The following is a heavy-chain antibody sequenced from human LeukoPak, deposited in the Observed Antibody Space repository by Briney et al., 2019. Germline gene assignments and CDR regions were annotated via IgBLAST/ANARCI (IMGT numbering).Heavy chain of an antibody. CDR2: IRYDGSNK. V-gene: IGHV3-30*02. CDR3: AKDTTPPKAGFDP. Sequence: GGSLRLSCAASGFTFSSYGMHWVRPPPGKGLEWVAFIRYDGSNKYSADSVKGRFTISRDNSKNTLYLQMNSLRAEDTAVYYCAKDTTPPKAGFDPWGQGNLVTVSS. D-gene: IGHD1-14*01. J-gene: IGHJ5*02. CDR1: GFTFSSYG.